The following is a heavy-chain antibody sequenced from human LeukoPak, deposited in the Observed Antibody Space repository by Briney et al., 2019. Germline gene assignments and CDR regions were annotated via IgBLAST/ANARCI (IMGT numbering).Heavy chain of an antibody. CDR2: IWYDGSDK. CDR3: AKTSRGWLQQPLFDY. J-gene: IGHJ4*02. Sequence: GGSLRLSCAASGFTFRTYGMHWVRQAPGKGLEWVAVIWYDGSDKYYADSVKGRFTISRDNAKNSLYLQMNSLRAEDTALYYCAKTSRGWLQQPLFDYWGQGTLVTVSS. CDR1: GFTFRTYG. D-gene: IGHD5-24*01. V-gene: IGHV3-33*03.